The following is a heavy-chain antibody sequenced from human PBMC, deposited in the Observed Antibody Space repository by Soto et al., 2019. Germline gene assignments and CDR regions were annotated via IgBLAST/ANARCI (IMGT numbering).Heavy chain of an antibody. CDR3: AKDLSGIAAAGVNWFDP. D-gene: IGHD6-13*01. CDR1: GFTFSSYA. V-gene: IGHV3-23*01. CDR2: ISGSGGST. J-gene: IGHJ5*02. Sequence: GGSLRLSCAASGFTFSSYAMSWVRQAPGKGLEWVSAISGSGGSTYYADSVKGRFTISRDSSKNTLYLQMNSLRAEDTAVYYCAKDLSGIAAAGVNWFDPWGQGTLVTVSS.